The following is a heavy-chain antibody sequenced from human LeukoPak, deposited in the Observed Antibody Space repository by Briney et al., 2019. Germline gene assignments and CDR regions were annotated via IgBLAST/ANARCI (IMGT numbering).Heavy chain of an antibody. D-gene: IGHD1-26*01. CDR2: ISGSGVSGAGT. J-gene: IGHJ6*03. CDR1: GFTFSSYA. CDR3: TKDRWELPKRNYMDV. Sequence: GGSLRPSCVASGFTFSSYAMSWVRQAPGKGLEWVSGISGSGVSGAGTYYADSVKGRFTISRDNSKNTLYLQMNSLRAEDTAEYYCTKDRWELPKRNYMDVWGKGTTVTVSS. V-gene: IGHV3-23*01.